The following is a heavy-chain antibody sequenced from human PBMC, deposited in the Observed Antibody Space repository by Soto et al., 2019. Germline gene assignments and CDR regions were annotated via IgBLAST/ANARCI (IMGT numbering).Heavy chain of an antibody. CDR3: TTYYYDSSGYYPFDY. CDR1: GFTFSNAW. CDR2: IKSKTDGGTT. J-gene: IGHJ4*02. D-gene: IGHD3-22*01. V-gene: IGHV3-15*07. Sequence: PGGSLRLSCAASGFTFSNAWMNWVRQAPGKGLEWVGRIKSKTDGGTTDYAAPVKGRFTISRDDSKNTLYLQMNSLKTEDTAVYYCTTYYYDSSGYYPFDYWGQGTLVTVSS.